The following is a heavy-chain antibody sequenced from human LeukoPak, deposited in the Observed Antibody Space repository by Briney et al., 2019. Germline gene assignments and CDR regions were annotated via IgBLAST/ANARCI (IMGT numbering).Heavy chain of an antibody. CDR1: GGSFSGYY. CDR3: ARDYYYDFWSGYRGYNWFDP. D-gene: IGHD3-3*01. CDR2: INHSGST. V-gene: IGHV4-34*01. J-gene: IGHJ5*02. Sequence: PSETLSLTCAVYGGSFSGYYWSWIRRPPGKGLEWIGEINHSGSTNYNPSLKSRVTISVDTSKNQFSLKLSSVTAADTAVYYCARDYYYDFWSGYRGYNWFDPWGQGTLVTVSS.